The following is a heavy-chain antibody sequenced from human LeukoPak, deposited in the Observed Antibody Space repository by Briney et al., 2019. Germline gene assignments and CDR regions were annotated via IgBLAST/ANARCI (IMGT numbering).Heavy chain of an antibody. CDR2: ISGSRSST. V-gene: IGHV3-23*01. J-gene: IGHJ4*02. CDR1: GFTFSSHA. CDR3: AKPSLIVGATVGFDY. Sequence: GGSLRLSCAASGFTFSSHAMSWVRQAPGKGLEGVSAISGSRSSTYYAASVKGRFTISRDKSKNTLYLQMNSLRAEDTAVYYCAKPSLIVGATVGFDYWGQGTLVTVSS. D-gene: IGHD1-26*01.